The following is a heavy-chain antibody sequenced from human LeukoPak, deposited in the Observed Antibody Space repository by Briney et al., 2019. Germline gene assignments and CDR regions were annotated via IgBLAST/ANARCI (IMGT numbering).Heavy chain of an antibody. Sequence: GASAKVSCKASVGTFSSYAISWVRQAPGQGLEWMGGIIPIFGTANYAQKFQGRVTITADESTSTAYMELSSLRSEDTAVYYCARPSTTVVTGGGGDAFDIWGQGTMVTVSS. D-gene: IGHD4-23*01. CDR2: IIPIFGTA. V-gene: IGHV1-69*13. CDR3: ARPSTTVVTGGGGDAFDI. J-gene: IGHJ3*02. CDR1: VGTFSSYA.